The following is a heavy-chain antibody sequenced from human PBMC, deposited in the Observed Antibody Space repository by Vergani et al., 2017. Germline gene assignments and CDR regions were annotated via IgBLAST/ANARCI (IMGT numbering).Heavy chain of an antibody. D-gene: IGHD4-17*01. V-gene: IGHV3-30*03. Sequence: QVQLVESGGGVVQPGRSLRLSCAASGFTFSSYGMHWVRQAPGKGLEWVAVISYDGSNKYYADTVKGRFTISRDNSKNTLYLQMNSLRAEDTAVYYCARDPGYGDYEGPDYWGQGTLVTVSS. CDR3: ARDPGYGDYEGPDY. CDR1: GFTFSSYG. J-gene: IGHJ4*02. CDR2: ISYDGSNK.